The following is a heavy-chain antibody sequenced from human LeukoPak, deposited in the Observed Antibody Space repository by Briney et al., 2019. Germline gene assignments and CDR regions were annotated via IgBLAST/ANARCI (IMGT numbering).Heavy chain of an antibody. CDR3: TRAPRDGYHDAFDI. CDR1: GYSFTTYW. CDR2: IYPGDSET. Sequence: GESLKISCAGSGYSFTTYWIAWVRQMPGEGLEWMWIIYPGDSETRYSPFFQGQVTISADKSITTAYLQWGSLKASDTAMYYCTRAPRDGYHDAFDIWGQGTMVTVFS. D-gene: IGHD5-24*01. J-gene: IGHJ3*02. V-gene: IGHV5-51*01.